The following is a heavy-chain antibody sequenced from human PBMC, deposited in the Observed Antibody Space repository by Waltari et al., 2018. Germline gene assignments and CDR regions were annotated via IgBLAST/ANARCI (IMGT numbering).Heavy chain of an antibody. D-gene: IGHD2-2*01. J-gene: IGHJ4*02. CDR1: GFSFTDPY. Sequence: VPLVEXGGGXFQPGGSLRLSCAASGFSFTDPYMAGVSQAHGKGLEWVXVIYTXGNTFXAESLKGRFSXSRDSSRNTVYLQMDNLXAEDTGVYXCAREXVVLNRADYFDXWGQGTLVTVSS. CDR3: AREXVVLNRADYFDX. V-gene: IGHV3-53*01. CDR2: IYTXGNT.